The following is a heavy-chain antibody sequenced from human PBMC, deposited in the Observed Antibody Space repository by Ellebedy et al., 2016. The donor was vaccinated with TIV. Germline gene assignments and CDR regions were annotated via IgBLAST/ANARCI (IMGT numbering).Heavy chain of an antibody. V-gene: IGHV3-64*04. D-gene: IGHD1-26*01. Sequence: GESLKISCSASGFTFSSYAMHWVRQAPGKGLEYVSAISSNGGSTYYADSVKGRFTISRDNSKNTLYLQMNSLRAEDTAVYYCARDGGRRLESWGQGTLVTVSS. J-gene: IGHJ5*02. CDR1: GFTFSSYA. CDR3: ARDGGRRLES. CDR2: ISSNGGST.